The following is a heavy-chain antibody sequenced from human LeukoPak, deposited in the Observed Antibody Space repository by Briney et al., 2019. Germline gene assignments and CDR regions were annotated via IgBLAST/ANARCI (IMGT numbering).Heavy chain of an antibody. CDR2: ISYDGSTK. CDR3: ARDVGSNWYERFDD. CDR1: GFTFSSYA. Sequence: GGSLRLSCAASGFTFSSYAIHWVRQAPGKGLEWVAVISYDGSTKYYADSVKGRFTISRDNSKNTLYLQMNSLRAEDTSVYYCARDVGSNWYERFDDWGQGTLVTVSS. V-gene: IGHV3-30-3*01. D-gene: IGHD6-13*01. J-gene: IGHJ4*02.